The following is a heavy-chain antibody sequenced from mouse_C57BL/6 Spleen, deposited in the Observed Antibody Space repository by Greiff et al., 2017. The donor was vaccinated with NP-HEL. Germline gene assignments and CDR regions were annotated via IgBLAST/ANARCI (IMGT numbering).Heavy chain of an antibody. CDR3: ARGDYYGSSWYFDV. J-gene: IGHJ1*03. CDR1: GFTFSDYG. CDR2: ISSGSSTI. D-gene: IGHD1-1*01. V-gene: IGHV5-17*01. Sequence: EVKLVESGGGLVKPGGSLKLSCAASGFTFSDYGMHWVRQAPEKGLEWVAYISSGSSTIYYADTVKGRFTISRDNAKNTLFLQMTSLRSEDTAMYYCARGDYYGSSWYFDVWGTGTTVTVSS.